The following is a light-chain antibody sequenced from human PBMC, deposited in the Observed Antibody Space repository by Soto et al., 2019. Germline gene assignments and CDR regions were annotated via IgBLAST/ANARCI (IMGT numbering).Light chain of an antibody. Sequence: DIQMTQSPASLSASVGDTVTITCRASQTIGTYLNWYRQKPGKAPKLLIYAASSLQSGVPSRFSGSGSETEFTLSISSLQPEDFATYFCQQIYSAPLTFGGGTKVEIK. CDR1: QTIGTY. V-gene: IGKV1-39*01. CDR2: AAS. J-gene: IGKJ4*01. CDR3: QQIYSAPLT.